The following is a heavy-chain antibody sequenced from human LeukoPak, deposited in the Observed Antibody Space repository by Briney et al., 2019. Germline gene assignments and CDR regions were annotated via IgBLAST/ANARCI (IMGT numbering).Heavy chain of an antibody. CDR3: AAYASSGYYWDY. J-gene: IGHJ4*02. CDR2: IYTSGST. D-gene: IGHD3-22*01. Sequence: SETLSLTCTVSGGSISSYYWSWIRQPPGKGLEWIGYIYTSGSTNYNPSLKSRVTISVDTSKNQFSLKLSSVAAADTAVYYCAAYASSGYYWDYWGQGTLVTVSS. CDR1: GGSISSYY. V-gene: IGHV4-4*09.